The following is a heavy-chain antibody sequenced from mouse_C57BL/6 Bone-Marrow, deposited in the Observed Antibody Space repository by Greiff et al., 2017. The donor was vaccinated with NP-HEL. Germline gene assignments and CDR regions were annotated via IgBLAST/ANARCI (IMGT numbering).Heavy chain of an antibody. CDR1: GYAFTNYL. Sequence: QVQLQQSGAELVRPGTSVKVSCKASGYAFTNYLIEWVKQRPGQGLEWIGVINPGSGGTNYNEKFKGKATLTVDKSSSTVYMQLSRLTSEDSAVYVCARGSPSYFDDWGQGTTRTVSA. CDR3: ARGSPSYFDD. J-gene: IGHJ2*01. D-gene: IGHD6-1*01. V-gene: IGHV1-54*01. CDR2: INPGSGGT.